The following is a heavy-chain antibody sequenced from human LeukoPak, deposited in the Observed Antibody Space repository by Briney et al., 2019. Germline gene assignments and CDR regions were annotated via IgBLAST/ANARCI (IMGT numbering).Heavy chain of an antibody. CDR2: ISCWGGSI. V-gene: IGHV3-23*01. J-gene: IGHJ4*02. CDR1: RYIYKSFA. D-gene: IGHD3-22*01. CDR3: EKDRVLVVVVPFDS. Sequence: GGSVSLSCAASRYIYKSFAMSWVRHAPGKGVECVSAISCWGGSIYCADSVRGRFTLSRHNSRNTMYLKMNSLRAEDTAIYYCEKDRVLVVVVPFDSWGQGTLVTVSA.